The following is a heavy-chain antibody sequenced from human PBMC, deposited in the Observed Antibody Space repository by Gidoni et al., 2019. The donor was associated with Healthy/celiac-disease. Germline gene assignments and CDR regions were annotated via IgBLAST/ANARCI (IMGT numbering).Heavy chain of an antibody. Sequence: EVQLVESGGGLVLPGGSLRISCAGLGFSFSVYGFNWVRRAPGKGLEWLSYISSSGGTTYYADSVRGRFTISRDNGNNSLYLQMNSLRLEDTAVYYCTREIPPIDYWGQGTVVTVSS. CDR3: TREIPPIDY. CDR1: GFSFSVYG. J-gene: IGHJ4*02. CDR2: ISSSGGTT. V-gene: IGHV3-48*04.